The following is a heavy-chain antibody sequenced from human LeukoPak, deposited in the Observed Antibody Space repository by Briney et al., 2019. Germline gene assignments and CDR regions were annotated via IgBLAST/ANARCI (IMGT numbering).Heavy chain of an antibody. J-gene: IGHJ4*02. Sequence: SVKVSCKASGGTFSSYATSWVRQAPGQGLEWMGGIIPIFGTANYAQKFQGRVTITADESTSTAYMELSSLRSEDTAVYYCARSYYYDSSGYYPLGYWGQGTLVTVSS. CDR3: ARSYYYDSSGYYPLGY. V-gene: IGHV1-69*01. CDR1: GGTFSSYA. CDR2: IIPIFGTA. D-gene: IGHD3-22*01.